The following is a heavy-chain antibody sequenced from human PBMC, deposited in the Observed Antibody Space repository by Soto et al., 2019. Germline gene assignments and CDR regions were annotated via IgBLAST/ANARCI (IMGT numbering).Heavy chain of an antibody. CDR2: IYYSGST. CDR1: GGSISSSSYY. J-gene: IGHJ5*02. V-gene: IGHV4-39*01. CDR3: ARHVFTGVAGTEDWFDP. Sequence: QLQLQESGPGLVKPSETLSLTCTVSGGSISSSSYYWGWIRQPPGKGLEWIGSIYYSGSTYYNPSLKSRVTISVDTSKNQFSLKLSSVTAADTAVYYCARHVFTGVAGTEDWFDPWGQGTLVTVSS. D-gene: IGHD6-19*01.